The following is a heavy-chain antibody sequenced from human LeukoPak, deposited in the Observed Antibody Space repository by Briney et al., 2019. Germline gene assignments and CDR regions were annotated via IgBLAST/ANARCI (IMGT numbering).Heavy chain of an antibody. Sequence: PGTSLRLSCATSGFTFSSYAMHWVRQAPGKGLEWVAVIWYDGSDKHYADSVKGRFTISRDNSKNTLNLQMNSLRGEDTAVYYCVKAAARYCTIPMCNVADYWGQGTLVTVSS. CDR3: VKAAARYCTIPMCNVADY. V-gene: IGHV3-33*06. CDR1: GFTFSSYA. CDR2: IWYDGSDK. D-gene: IGHD2-8*01. J-gene: IGHJ4*02.